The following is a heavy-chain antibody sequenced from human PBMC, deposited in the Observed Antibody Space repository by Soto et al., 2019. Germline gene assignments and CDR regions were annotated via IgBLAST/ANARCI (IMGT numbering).Heavy chain of an antibody. D-gene: IGHD3-10*01. CDR2: IYSGGST. CDR1: GFTVSSNY. Sequence: GGSLRLSCAASGFTVSSNYMSWVRQAPGKGLEWVSVIYSGGSTYYADSVKGRFTISRDNSKNTLYLQMNSLRAEDTAVYYCARAPGSGSSPTYYYYYGMDVWGQGTTVTVSS. V-gene: IGHV3-66*01. J-gene: IGHJ6*02. CDR3: ARAPGSGSSPTYYYYYGMDV.